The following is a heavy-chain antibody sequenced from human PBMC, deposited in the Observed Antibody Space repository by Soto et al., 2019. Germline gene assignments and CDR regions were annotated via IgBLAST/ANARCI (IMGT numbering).Heavy chain of an antibody. J-gene: IGHJ5*02. V-gene: IGHV4-30-4*01. CDR1: GGSISSGDYY. CDR2: IYYSGST. Sequence: SETLSLTCTVSGGSISSGDYYWSWIRQPPGKGLEWIGYIYYSGSTYYNPSPKSRVTISVDTSKNQFSLKLSSVTAADTAMYYCERVGASYWFDPWGQGTLVTVSS. D-gene: IGHD3-16*01. CDR3: ERVGASYWFDP.